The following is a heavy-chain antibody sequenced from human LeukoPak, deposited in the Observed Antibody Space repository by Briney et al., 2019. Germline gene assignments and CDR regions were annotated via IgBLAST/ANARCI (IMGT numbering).Heavy chain of an antibody. J-gene: IGHJ6*02. V-gene: IGHV4-30-2*01. CDR3: AGYYGDLNLYYYYGMDV. D-gene: IGHD4-17*01. Sequence: TSETLSLTCAVSGGSISSGGYSWSWIRQPPGKGLEWIGYIYHSGSTYYNPSLKSRATISVDRSKNQFSLKLSSVTAADTAVYYCAGYYGDLNLYYYYGMDVWGQGTTVTVSS. CDR1: GGSISSGGYS. CDR2: IYHSGST.